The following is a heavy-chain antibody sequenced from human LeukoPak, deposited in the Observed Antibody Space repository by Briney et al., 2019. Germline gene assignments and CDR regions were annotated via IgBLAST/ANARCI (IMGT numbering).Heavy chain of an antibody. CDR2: ISAYNGNT. Sequence: ASVKVSCKASGYTFTSYGISWVRQAPGQGLEWMGWISAYNGNTNYAQKLQGRVTMTTDTSTSTAHMELRSLRSDDTAVYYCARDLGIEYQLLLPGYWGQGTLVTVSS. J-gene: IGHJ4*02. V-gene: IGHV1-18*01. CDR1: GYTFTSYG. D-gene: IGHD2-2*01. CDR3: ARDLGIEYQLLLPGY.